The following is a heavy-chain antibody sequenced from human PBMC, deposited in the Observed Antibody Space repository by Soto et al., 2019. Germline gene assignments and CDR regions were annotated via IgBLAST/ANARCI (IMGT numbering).Heavy chain of an antibody. V-gene: IGHV4-31*03. CDR3: ARYSTYYDILTGSLAALDY. CDR1: GGSISSGGYY. CDR2: IYYSGST. J-gene: IGHJ4*02. Sequence: SETLSLTCTVSGGSISSGGYYWSWIRQHPGKGLEWIGYIYYSGSTYHNPSLKSRVTISVDTSKNQFSLKLSSVTAADTAVYYCARYSTYYDILTGSLAALDYWGQGTLVTVSS. D-gene: IGHD3-9*01.